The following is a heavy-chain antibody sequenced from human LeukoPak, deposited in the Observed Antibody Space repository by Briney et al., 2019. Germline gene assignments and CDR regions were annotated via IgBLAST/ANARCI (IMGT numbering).Heavy chain of an antibody. CDR3: ASYDSSGYAFDY. J-gene: IGHJ4*02. D-gene: IGHD3-22*01. Sequence: GGSLRLSCAASGFTFSSYGMHWVRQAPGKGLEWVAVIWYDGSNKYYADSVRGRFTISRDNSKNTLYLQMNSLRAEDTAVYYCASYDSSGYAFDYWGQGTLVTVSS. CDR1: GFTFSSYG. CDR2: IWYDGSNK. V-gene: IGHV3-33*01.